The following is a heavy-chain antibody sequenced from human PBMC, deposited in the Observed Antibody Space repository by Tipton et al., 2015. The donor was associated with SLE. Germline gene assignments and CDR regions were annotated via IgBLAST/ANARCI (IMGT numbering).Heavy chain of an antibody. Sequence: TLSLTCAVYGGSFSGYYWSWIRQPPGKGLEWIGEINHSGRTNYNPSLKSRVTISVDTSKNQFSLKLSSVTAADTAVYYCARRRGSGSYSADYWGQGTLVTVS. V-gene: IGHV4-34*01. D-gene: IGHD3-10*01. CDR2: INHSGRT. CDR1: GGSFSGYY. CDR3: ARRRGSGSYSADY. J-gene: IGHJ4*02.